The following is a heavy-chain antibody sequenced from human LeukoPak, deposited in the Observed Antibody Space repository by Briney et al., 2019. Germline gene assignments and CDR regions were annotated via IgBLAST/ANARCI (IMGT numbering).Heavy chain of an antibody. Sequence: GGSLRLSCAASGFTFSSYAMHWVRQAPGKGLEWVAVISYDGSNKYYADSVKGRFTISRDNSKNTLYPQMNSLRAEDTAVYYCATGYCSSTSCPGYYWGQGTLVTVSS. V-gene: IGHV3-30-3*01. J-gene: IGHJ4*02. CDR2: ISYDGSNK. D-gene: IGHD2-2*01. CDR3: ATGYCSSTSCPGYY. CDR1: GFTFSSYA.